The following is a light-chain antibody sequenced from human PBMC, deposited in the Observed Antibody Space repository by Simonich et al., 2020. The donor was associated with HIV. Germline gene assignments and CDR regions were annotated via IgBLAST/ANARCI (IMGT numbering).Light chain of an antibody. CDR3: TSYTRNTTWV. Sequence: QSALTQPASVSGSPGQSITISCTGTSSDIGDYNFVSWYQNHPVKAPKIMIYNVTQRPSGVSILFSGSKSGTAASLTISGLQAEDEADYYCTSYTRNTTWVFGGGTKLTVL. J-gene: IGLJ3*02. V-gene: IGLV2-14*03. CDR1: SSDIGDYNF. CDR2: NVT.